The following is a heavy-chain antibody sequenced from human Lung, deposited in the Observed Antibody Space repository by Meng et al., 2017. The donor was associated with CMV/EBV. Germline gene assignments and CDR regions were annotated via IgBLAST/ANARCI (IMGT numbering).Heavy chain of an antibody. J-gene: IGHJ6*02. Sequence: SCAASGFTVRNNYMSWVRQAPGKGLEWVSVIYSDGYTYYADSVKGRFTISRDNSKDTLYLQMNSLRAEDTAVYYCAREGYCSSTTCSSYYYYGMDVWXQGNXVTVSS. CDR1: GFTVRNNY. CDR2: IYSDGYT. V-gene: IGHV3-53*01. D-gene: IGHD2-2*01. CDR3: AREGYCSSTTCSSYYYYGMDV.